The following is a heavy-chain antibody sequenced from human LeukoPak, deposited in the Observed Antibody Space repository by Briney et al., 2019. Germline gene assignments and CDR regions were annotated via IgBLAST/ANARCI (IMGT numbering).Heavy chain of an antibody. CDR3: AGTPYCSGDNCYRFYNGGDAFNI. D-gene: IGHD2-15*01. CDR2: IYTSGST. V-gene: IGHV4-4*09. J-gene: IGHJ3*02. Sequence: KPSETLSLTCAVSGDSISSYYWSWIRQPPGKGLEWIGYIYTSGSTNYNPSLKSRVTISEDTSKNQFSLKLSSVTAADTAVYYCAGTPYCSGDNCYRFYNGGDAFNIWGQGTKVTVSP. CDR1: GDSISSYY.